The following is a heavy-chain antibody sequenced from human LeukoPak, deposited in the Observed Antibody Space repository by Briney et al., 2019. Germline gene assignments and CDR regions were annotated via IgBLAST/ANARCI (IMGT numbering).Heavy chain of an antibody. V-gene: IGHV3-33*06. Sequence: PGRSLRLSCAASGFTFSSYGMHWVRQAPGKGLEWVAVIWYDGNNKYYADSVKGRFTISRDNSKNTLYLQMNSLRAEDTAVYYCAKGTYCSSTSCYHATGGYYYMDVWGKGTTVTVSS. CDR2: IWYDGNNK. D-gene: IGHD2-2*01. CDR1: GFTFSSYG. CDR3: AKGTYCSSTSCYHATGGYYYMDV. J-gene: IGHJ6*03.